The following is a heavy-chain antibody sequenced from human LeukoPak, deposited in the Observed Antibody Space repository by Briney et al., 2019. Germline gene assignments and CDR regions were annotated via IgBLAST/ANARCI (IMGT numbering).Heavy chain of an antibody. CDR2: IYYSRGT. CDR3: ARDTPGAGHFDY. J-gene: IGHJ4*02. CDR1: GGSINYYY. Sequence: SETLSLTCTVSGGSINYYYWRWGRQPPGKGVEWGGYIYYSRGTNYNTSLNSPVTMLVDTSKHHFSLKLTAVTAADTAVYYCARDTPGAGHFDYWGQGPLVTVSS. D-gene: IGHD2-15*01. V-gene: IGHV4-59*01.